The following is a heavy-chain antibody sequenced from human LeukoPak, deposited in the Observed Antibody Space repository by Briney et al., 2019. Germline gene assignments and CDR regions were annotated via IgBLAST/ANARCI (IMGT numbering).Heavy chain of an antibody. V-gene: IGHV3-7*01. D-gene: IGHD3-22*01. CDR3: ARDRDSRWDFDL. Sequence: GGSLRLSCAASGFTSSAYWMSWVRQAPGKGLEWVASIKQDGSETYYVDSVKGRFTLSRDNAKNSLYLQMNSLRADDTAVYYCARDRDSRWDFDLWGRGTLVTVSS. J-gene: IGHJ2*01. CDR1: GFTSSAYW. CDR2: IKQDGSET.